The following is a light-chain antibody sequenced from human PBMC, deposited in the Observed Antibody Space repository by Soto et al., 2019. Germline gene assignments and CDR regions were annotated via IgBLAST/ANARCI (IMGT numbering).Light chain of an antibody. V-gene: IGKV1-9*01. CDR3: QYLNSFPLT. CDR2: LAS. Sequence: IQLTQSPSSLSASVGDRVTITCRASQGIRNYLAWYQQKPGKAPQLLIYLASTLQGGVPSRFSGSGSGTDFSLTISSLQPEDVATYYCQYLNSFPLTFGGGPKVDIK. CDR1: QGIRNY. J-gene: IGKJ4*01.